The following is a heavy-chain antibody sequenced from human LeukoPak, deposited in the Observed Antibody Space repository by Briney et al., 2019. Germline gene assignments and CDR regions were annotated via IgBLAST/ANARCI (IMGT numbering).Heavy chain of an antibody. Sequence: GGSLRLSCAASGFTVSSNYMSWVRQAPGKGLEWVSVIYSGGSTYYADSVKGRFTISRDNSKNTLYLQMNSLRAEDTAVYYCARAKTRSRDAFDIWGQGQWSPSLQ. CDR1: GFTVSSNY. CDR3: ARAKTRSRDAFDI. D-gene: IGHD3-10*01. J-gene: IGHJ3*02. V-gene: IGHV3-53*01. CDR2: IYSGGST.